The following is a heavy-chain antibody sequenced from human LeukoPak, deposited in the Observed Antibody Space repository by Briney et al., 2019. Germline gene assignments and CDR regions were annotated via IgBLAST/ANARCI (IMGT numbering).Heavy chain of an antibody. V-gene: IGHV3-7*04. CDR1: GFTFSSYW. D-gene: IGHD3-22*01. CDR3: ARGGYYDSSGYYADY. Sequence: TGGSLRLSCAASGFTFSSYWMSWVRQAPGKGLEWVANIKLDGSQQYYVDLVKGRFTISRDNAKDSLYLQMNSLRAEDTAVYYCARGGYYDSSGYYADYWGQGTLVTVSS. J-gene: IGHJ4*02. CDR2: IKLDGSQQ.